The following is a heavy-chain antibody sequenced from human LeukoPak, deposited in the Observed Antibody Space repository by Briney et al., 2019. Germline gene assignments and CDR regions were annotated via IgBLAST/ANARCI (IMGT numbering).Heavy chain of an antibody. Sequence: GSLRLSCAASGFTVSNNYMSWIRQPPGKGLEWIGDIYYSGSTNYNPSLKSRVTISVDTSKNQFSLKLSSVTAADTAVYYCARDYTGGFDIWGQGTMVTVSS. V-gene: IGHV4-59*02. D-gene: IGHD1-26*01. CDR3: ARDYTGGFDI. J-gene: IGHJ3*02. CDR2: IYYSGST. CDR1: GFTVSNNY.